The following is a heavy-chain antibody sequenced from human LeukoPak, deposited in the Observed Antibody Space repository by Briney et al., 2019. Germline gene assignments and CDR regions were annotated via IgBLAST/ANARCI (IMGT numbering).Heavy chain of an antibody. V-gene: IGHV3-66*01. CDR1: GFNVSRNY. CDR3: AKDFTGPRPYQAFDI. Sequence: GGSLRLSCAASGFNVSRNYMNWVRQAPGKGLEWVSVIYSGGSTNYADSVKGRFTISRDNSKNTVYLQMNSLRAEDTAVYYCAKDFTGPRPYQAFDIWGQGTMVTVSS. J-gene: IGHJ3*02. D-gene: IGHD3-16*01. CDR2: IYSGGST.